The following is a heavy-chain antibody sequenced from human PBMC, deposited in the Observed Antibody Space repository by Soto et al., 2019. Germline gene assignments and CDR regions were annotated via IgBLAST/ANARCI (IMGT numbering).Heavy chain of an antibody. CDR1: GFTFSTYA. CDR3: AKIPISSAWLDFDY. V-gene: IGHV3-23*01. CDR2: ISGSGGT. J-gene: IGHJ4*02. D-gene: IGHD6-19*01. Sequence: EVQLLESGGGLVQPGGSLRLSCAASGFTFSTYAMSWVRQAPGKGLEWVSGISGSGGTYYADSVKGRFTISRDNSKNTLYLQMNSLRAEDTDVYYCAKIPISSAWLDFDYWGQGTLVTVSS.